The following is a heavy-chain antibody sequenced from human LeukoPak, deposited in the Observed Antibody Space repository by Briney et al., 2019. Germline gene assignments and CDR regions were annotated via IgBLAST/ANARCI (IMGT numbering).Heavy chain of an antibody. Sequence: SETLSLTCAVSGYSISSGYYWGWIRQSPGKGLEWIGTIYYSGSTYYNPSLKSRVTISIDTSKNQFSLKLSSVTAADTAVYYCARDSSISCFFTWGQGTLVAVSS. J-gene: IGHJ5*02. CDR1: GYSISSGYY. CDR2: IYYSGST. V-gene: IGHV4-38-2*01. D-gene: IGHD6-13*01. CDR3: ARDSSISCFFT.